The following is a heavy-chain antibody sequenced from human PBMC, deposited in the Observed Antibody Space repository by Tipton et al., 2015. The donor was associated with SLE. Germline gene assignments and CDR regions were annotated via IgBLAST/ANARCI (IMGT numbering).Heavy chain of an antibody. CDR2: IYYSGST. CDR1: GGSISSHY. CDR3: APCGGPFDI. V-gene: IGHV4-59*11. D-gene: IGHD3-16*01. J-gene: IGHJ3*02. Sequence: TLSLTCTVSGGSISSHYWSWIRQPPGKGLEWIGYIYYSGSTNYNPSLKSRVTISVDTSKNQFSLKLSSVTAADTAVYYCAPCGGPFDIWGQGTMVTVSS.